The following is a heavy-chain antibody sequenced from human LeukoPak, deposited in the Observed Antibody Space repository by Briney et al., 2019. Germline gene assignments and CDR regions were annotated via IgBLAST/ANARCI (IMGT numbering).Heavy chain of an antibody. D-gene: IGHD3-10*01. V-gene: IGHV4-59*01. CDR2: IYYSGST. Sequence: SETLSLTCTVSGGSISSYYWSWIRQPPGKGLEWIGYIYYSGSTNYNPSLKSRVTISVDTSKNQFSLKLSSVTAADTAVYYCARDPGGYFFDYWGQGTLVTVSS. CDR1: GGSISSYY. CDR3: ARDPGGYFFDY. J-gene: IGHJ4*02.